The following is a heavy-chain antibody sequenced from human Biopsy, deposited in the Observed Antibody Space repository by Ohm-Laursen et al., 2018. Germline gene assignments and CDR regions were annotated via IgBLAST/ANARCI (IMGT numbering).Heavy chain of an antibody. V-gene: IGHV4-39*01. D-gene: IGHD3-22*01. CDR1: GGSISNNNYY. J-gene: IGHJ5*02. CDR3: ARDYDTSGYYYVS. Sequence: SETLSLTCTVSGGSISNNNYYWGWIRQPPGKGLEWIGSIFYRGSTHYKPSLKSRLNISVDTSKNQFSLKLNFVTAADTAAYYCARDYDTSGYYYVSWGQGTLVTVSS. CDR2: IFYRGST.